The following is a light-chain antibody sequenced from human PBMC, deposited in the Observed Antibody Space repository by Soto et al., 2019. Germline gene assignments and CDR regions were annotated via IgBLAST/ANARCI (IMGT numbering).Light chain of an antibody. CDR2: DAS. J-gene: IGKJ5*01. CDR3: QQRHSWPIT. Sequence: DIVLTLSPATLSLSAGDTATLSCGASQDVGSGLAWYQQRPGQPPRLLIADASNRATGIPARFSGRGSATDFTLTISTLEPEDCAIYFCQQRHSWPITFGQGTRLEIK. V-gene: IGKV3D-11*01. CDR1: QDVGSG.